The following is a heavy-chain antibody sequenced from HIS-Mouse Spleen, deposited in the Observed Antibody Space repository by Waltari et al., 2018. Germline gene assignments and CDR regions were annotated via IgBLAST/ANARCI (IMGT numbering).Heavy chain of an antibody. V-gene: IGHV3-33*06. CDR2: IWYDGSNK. J-gene: IGHJ3*02. Sequence: QVQLVESGGGVVQPGMSLRLSGAASGCPFCSYAMPWVRQAPGKGLEWVAVIWYDGSNKYYADSVKGRFTISRDNSKNTLYLQMNSLRAEDTAVYYCAKDLARKDSGYDAFDIWGQGTMVTVSS. CDR3: AKDLARKDSGYDAFDI. CDR1: GCPFCSYA. D-gene: IGHD5-12*01.